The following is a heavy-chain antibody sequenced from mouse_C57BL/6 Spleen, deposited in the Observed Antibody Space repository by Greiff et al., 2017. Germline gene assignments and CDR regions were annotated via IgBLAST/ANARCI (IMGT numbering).Heavy chain of an antibody. Sequence: VQLQQSGPELVKPGASVKISCKASGYAFSSSWMNWVKQRPGKGLEWIGRIYPGDGDTNYNGKFKGKATLTADKSSSTAYMQLSSLTSEDSAVYFCARRSSDAMDYWGQGTSVTVAS. V-gene: IGHV1-82*01. CDR2: IYPGDGDT. CDR1: GYAFSSSW. CDR3: ARRSSDAMDY. D-gene: IGHD1-1*01. J-gene: IGHJ4*01.